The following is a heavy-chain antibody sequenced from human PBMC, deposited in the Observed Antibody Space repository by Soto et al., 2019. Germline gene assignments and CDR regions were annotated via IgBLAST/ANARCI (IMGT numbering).Heavy chain of an antibody. D-gene: IGHD3-10*02. V-gene: IGHV1-69*13. CDR1: GGTFGNSA. CDR2: IIPIYPTT. J-gene: IGHJ4*02. CDR3: ARVNVGFDY. Sequence: ASVKVSCKASGGTFGNSAISWVRQAPGQGLEWMGGIIPIYPTTDYAQKLQGRVTMTADASTSTAYMELRSLRSDDTAVYYCARVNVGFDYWGQGTLVTVSS.